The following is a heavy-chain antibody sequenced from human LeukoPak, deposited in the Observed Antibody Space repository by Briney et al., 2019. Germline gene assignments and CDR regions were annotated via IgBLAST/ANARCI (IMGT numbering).Heavy chain of an antibody. D-gene: IGHD6-19*01. J-gene: IGHJ4*02. V-gene: IGHV5-10-1*01. CDR3: GRSGYGSGWYLTGGRYYFDY. CDR2: IDPSDSYT. CDR1: GYSFTSYW. Sequence: NLGESLKISCKGSGYSFTSYWISWVRQMPGKGLEWMGRIDPSDSYTNYSPSFQGHVTISADKSISTAYLQWSSLKASDTAMYYGGRSGYGSGWYLTGGRYYFDYWAREPWSPSPQ.